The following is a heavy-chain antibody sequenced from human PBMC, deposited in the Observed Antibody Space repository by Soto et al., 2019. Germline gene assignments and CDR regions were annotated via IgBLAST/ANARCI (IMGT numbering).Heavy chain of an antibody. CDR1: GGSISSYY. V-gene: IGHV4-59*01. CDR2: IYYSGST. CDR3: ARDYYDSSGYYYGAST. Sequence: LETLSLTCTVSGGSISSYYWSWIRQPPGKGLEWIGYIYYSGSTNYNPSLKSRVTISVDTSKNQFSLKLSSVTAADTAVYYCARDYYDSSGYYYGASTWGQGTLVTV. D-gene: IGHD3-22*01. J-gene: IGHJ5*02.